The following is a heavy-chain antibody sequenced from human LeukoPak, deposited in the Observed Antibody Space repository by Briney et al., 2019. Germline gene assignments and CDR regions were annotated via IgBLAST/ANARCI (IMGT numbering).Heavy chain of an antibody. CDR3: ARAASIAVAAYYFDY. D-gene: IGHD6-19*01. Sequence: SETLSLTCAVSGGSISSGGYSWSWIRQPPGKGLEWTGYIYHSGSTYYNPSLKSRVTISVDWFKNQFSLKLSSVTAADTAVYYCARAASIAVAAYYFDYWGQGTLVTVSS. J-gene: IGHJ4*02. CDR2: IYHSGST. CDR1: GGSISSGGYS. V-gene: IGHV4-30-2*01.